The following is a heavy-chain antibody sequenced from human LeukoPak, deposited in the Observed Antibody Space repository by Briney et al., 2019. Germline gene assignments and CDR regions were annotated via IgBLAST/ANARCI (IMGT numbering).Heavy chain of an antibody. CDR2: ISYDGSNK. J-gene: IGHJ4*02. D-gene: IGHD3-9*01. CDR3: AKDKYDILTLFDY. Sequence: GGSLRLSCAASGFTFSSYGMHWVRQAPGKGLEWVAVISYDGSNKYYADSVKGRFTISRDNSKNTLYLQMNSLRAEDTAVYYCAKDKYDILTLFDYWGQGTLVTVSS. V-gene: IGHV3-30*18. CDR1: GFTFSSYG.